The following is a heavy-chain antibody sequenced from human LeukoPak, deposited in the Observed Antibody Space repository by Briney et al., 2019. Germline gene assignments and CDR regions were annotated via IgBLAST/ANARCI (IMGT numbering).Heavy chain of an antibody. Sequence: GGSLRLSCAASGFTFSDYYMSWIRQAPGKGLEWVSYISSSGSTIYYADSVKGRFTISRANATNSLYLQMNSRRAEDTAVYYCARSPQSARTPYYFDYWGQGTLVTVSS. J-gene: IGHJ4*02. CDR2: ISSSGSTI. D-gene: IGHD6-13*01. CDR1: GFTFSDYY. CDR3: ARSPQSARTPYYFDY. V-gene: IGHV3-11*04.